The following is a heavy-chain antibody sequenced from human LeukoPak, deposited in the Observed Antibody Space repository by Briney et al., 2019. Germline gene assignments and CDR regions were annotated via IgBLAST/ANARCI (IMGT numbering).Heavy chain of an antibody. V-gene: IGHV1-2*02. J-gene: IGHJ6*03. CDR2: INPNSGGL. Sequence: ASVKVSCKASGYTFTDYYMNWVRQAPGQGLEWMGWINPNSGGLNYAQKFQDRVTMTRDTSINTAYMELSRLSSDDTAIYYCARDSQPTARGGVVVAAVPDYYMDVWGKGTTVTVSS. D-gene: IGHD2-15*01. CDR3: ARDSQPTARGGVVVAAVPDYYMDV. CDR1: GYTFTDYY.